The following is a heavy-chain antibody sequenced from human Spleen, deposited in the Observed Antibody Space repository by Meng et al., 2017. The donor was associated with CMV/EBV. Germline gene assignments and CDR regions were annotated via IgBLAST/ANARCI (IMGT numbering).Heavy chain of an antibody. Sequence: SETLSLTCTVSGGSISSSSYYWGWIRQPPGKGLEWIGSIYYSGSTYYNPSLKSRVTISVDTSDDQFSLKLTSVTAADTAVYYCSRDPIVPAPYWYFDLWGRGTLVTVSS. CDR3: SRDPIVPAPYWYFDL. D-gene: IGHD2/OR15-2a*01. J-gene: IGHJ2*01. V-gene: IGHV4-39*07. CDR1: GGSISSSSYY. CDR2: IYYSGST.